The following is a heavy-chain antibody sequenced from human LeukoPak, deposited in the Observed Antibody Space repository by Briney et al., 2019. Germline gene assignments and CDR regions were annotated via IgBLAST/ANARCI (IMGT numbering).Heavy chain of an antibody. D-gene: IGHD1-26*01. CDR3: ATVGATTAGGSDF. CDR1: GYTFTDYN. CDR2: ISPYSGDT. Sequence: ASVKVSCKASGYTFTDYNMHWVRQAPGQGLEWMGWISPYSGDTNYAQTFQDRITLTRDTSITTAYMEVYSLRSDDTAIYYCATVGATTAGGSDFWGQGTLVTVSS. V-gene: IGHV1-2*02. J-gene: IGHJ4*02.